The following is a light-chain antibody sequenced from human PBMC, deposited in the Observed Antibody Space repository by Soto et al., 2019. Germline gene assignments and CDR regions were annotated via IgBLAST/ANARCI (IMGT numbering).Light chain of an antibody. CDR2: DAS. Sequence: EIVLTQVPGTMSLAPGDRATLSCRASQNIARNYLAWYQQKPGQAPRLLIYDASTRATGIPARFSGSGSGTEFTLTIISLQSEDSAVYYCQKYNDWPLTFGGGNTVAIK. V-gene: IGKV3D-15*01. CDR3: QKYNDWPLT. J-gene: IGKJ4*01. CDR1: QNIARN.